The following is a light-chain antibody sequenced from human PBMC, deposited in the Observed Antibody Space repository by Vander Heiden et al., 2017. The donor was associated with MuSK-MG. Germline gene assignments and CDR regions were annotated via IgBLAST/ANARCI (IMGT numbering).Light chain of an antibody. Sequence: QSALTQPASVSGSPGQSITISCTGTSSDFGGYNYVSWYQQYPGKAHKLMIYDVSNRPSGVSNRFSGSKSGNTASLTISGLQAEDEADYFCSSDTSSSTVVFGGGTKLTVL. J-gene: IGLJ2*01. CDR1: SSDFGGYNY. V-gene: IGLV2-14*01. CDR2: DVS. CDR3: SSDTSSSTVV.